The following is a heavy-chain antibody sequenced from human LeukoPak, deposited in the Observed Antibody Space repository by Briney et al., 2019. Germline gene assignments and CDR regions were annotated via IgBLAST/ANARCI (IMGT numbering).Heavy chain of an antibody. CDR2: IYYSGST. D-gene: IGHD3-22*01. CDR1: GGSISSGGYY. J-gene: IGHJ3*02. CDR3: ARDARAPEYYYDSSGHYAFDI. Sequence: SETLSLTCTVSGGSISSGGYYWSWIRQHPGKGLEWIGYIYYSGSTYYNPSLKSRVTISVDTSKNQFSLKLSSVTAADTAVYYCARDARAPEYYYDSSGHYAFDIWGQGTMVTVSS. V-gene: IGHV4-31*03.